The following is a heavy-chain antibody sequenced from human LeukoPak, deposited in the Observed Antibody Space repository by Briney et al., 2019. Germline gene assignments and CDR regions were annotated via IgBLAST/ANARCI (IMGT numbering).Heavy chain of an antibody. CDR1: GFTFSSYW. CDR2: INQDGSEK. Sequence: PGGSLRLSCAASGFTFSSYWLSWVRQAPGKGLEWGANINQDGSEKYYVDSVEGRFTISRDNAKNSLYLQMNSLRAEDTAVYYCARDMGQWLENYYYYYMDVWGKGTTVTVSS. D-gene: IGHD6-19*01. V-gene: IGHV3-7*01. J-gene: IGHJ6*03. CDR3: ARDMGQWLENYYYYYMDV.